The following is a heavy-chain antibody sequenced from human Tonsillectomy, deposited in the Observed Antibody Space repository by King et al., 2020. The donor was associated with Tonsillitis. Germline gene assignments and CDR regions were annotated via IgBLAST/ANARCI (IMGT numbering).Heavy chain of an antibody. V-gene: IGHV3-15*01. J-gene: IGHJ6*02. CDR2: IKSKTDGGTT. CDR1: GFTFSNAW. D-gene: IGHD2-8*01. Sequence: VQLVESGGGLVKPGGSLRLSCAASGFTFSNAWMSWVRQAPGEGLEWVGRIKSKTDGGTTDYAAPVKGRFTISRDDSKNTLYLQMNSLKTEDTAVYYCTTLGHCTNGVCEVYYYGMDVWGQGTTVTVSS. CDR3: TTLGHCTNGVCEVYYYGMDV.